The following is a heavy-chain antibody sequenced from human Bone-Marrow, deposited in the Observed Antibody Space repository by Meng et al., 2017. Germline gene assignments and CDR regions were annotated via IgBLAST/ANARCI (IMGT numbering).Heavy chain of an antibody. D-gene: IGHD4-23*01. CDR3: ARSLGGKDDY. Sequence: GESLKISCAASGFAFSSYWMHWVRQAPGKGLVWVSRISGDGRSTAYADSVKGRFTISRDNAKNTLYLQMNSLRAEDTAVYYCARSLGGKDDYWGQGTLVTVSS. CDR1: GFAFSSYW. J-gene: IGHJ4*02. CDR2: ISGDGRST. V-gene: IGHV3-74*03.